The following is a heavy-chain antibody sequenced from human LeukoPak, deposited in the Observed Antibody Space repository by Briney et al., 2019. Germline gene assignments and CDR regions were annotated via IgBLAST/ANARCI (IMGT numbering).Heavy chain of an antibody. D-gene: IGHD2-8*01. CDR1: VFTFGDHI. CDR3: AREAAMVLDAFDI. J-gene: IGHJ3*02. Sequence: GGSLRLSCAASVFTFGDHIMNWVRQLPGKRLEWVAYVLGSGSTVYYADSVKGRLTVSRDNAKNSLYLQMNSLRDEDTAVYYCAREAAMVLDAFDIWGQGTMVTVSS. CDR2: VLGSGSTV. V-gene: IGHV3-48*02.